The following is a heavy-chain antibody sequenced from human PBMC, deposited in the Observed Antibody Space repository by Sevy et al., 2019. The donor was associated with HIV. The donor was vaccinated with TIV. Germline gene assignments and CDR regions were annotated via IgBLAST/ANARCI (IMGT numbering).Heavy chain of an antibody. CDR3: ARGKNFFGAFDV. D-gene: IGHD3-3*01. V-gene: IGHV4-34*01. CDR1: GGSVSDHY. J-gene: IGHJ3*01. CDR2: VNPAGSS. Sequence: SETLSLTCAVYGGSVSDHYWSWIRQPPGEGLGWIVEVNPAGSSTYNSSLKSRVTMSVDTSKNQFPLTVKSVTAADTAVYFCARGKNFFGAFDVWGQGTTVTVSS.